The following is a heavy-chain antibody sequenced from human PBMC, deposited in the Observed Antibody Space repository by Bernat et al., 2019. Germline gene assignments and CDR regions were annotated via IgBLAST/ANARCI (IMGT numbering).Heavy chain of an antibody. CDR1: GESITSKNYY. J-gene: IGHJ6*03. Sequence: QVQLQESGPRLLKPSETLSLTCTVSGESITSKNYYWGWIRQPPGKELEWIASMYYTGNSFYRPSLKSRVAISVDTSKNQVSLKLNSVTAADTAVYYCARRPMERTLSYVDVWGKGTTVTVYS. CDR2: MYYTGNS. CDR3: ARRPMERTLSYVDV. D-gene: IGHD3-10*01. V-gene: IGHV4-39*01.